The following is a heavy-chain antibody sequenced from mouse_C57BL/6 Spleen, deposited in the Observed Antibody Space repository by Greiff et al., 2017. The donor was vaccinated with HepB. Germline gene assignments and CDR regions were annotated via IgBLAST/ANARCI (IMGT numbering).Heavy chain of an antibody. Sequence: LQESGAELVKPGASVKISCKASGYAFSSYWMNWVKQRPGKGLEWIGQIYPGDGDTNYNGKFKGKATLTADKSSSTAYMQLSSLTSEDSAVYFCAKGQLRLPFDYWGQGTTLTVSS. D-gene: IGHD3-2*02. CDR3: AKGQLRLPFDY. CDR1: GYAFSSYW. V-gene: IGHV1-80*01. J-gene: IGHJ2*01. CDR2: IYPGDGDT.